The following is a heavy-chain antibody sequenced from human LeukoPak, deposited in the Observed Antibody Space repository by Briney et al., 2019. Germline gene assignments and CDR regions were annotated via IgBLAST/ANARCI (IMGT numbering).Heavy chain of an antibody. J-gene: IGHJ4*02. CDR1: GFTFSSYG. D-gene: IGHD4-23*01. V-gene: IGHV3-30*03. CDR3: ARDRWPRLTVGFDY. Sequence: GGSLRLSCTASGFTFSSYGMHWVRQAPGKGLEWVAVISYDGSNKYYADSVKGRFTISRDNSKNTLYLQMNSLRAEDTAVYYCARDRWPRLTVGFDYWGQGTLVTVSS. CDR2: ISYDGSNK.